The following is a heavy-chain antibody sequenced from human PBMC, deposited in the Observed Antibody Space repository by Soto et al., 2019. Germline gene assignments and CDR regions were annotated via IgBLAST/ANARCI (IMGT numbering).Heavy chain of an antibody. CDR1: GGSISSYY. CDR3: ARFDEGGIFRFDP. V-gene: IGHV4-59*01. D-gene: IGHD3-16*01. Sequence: SETLSLTCTVSGGSISSYYWSWIRQPPGKGLEWIGYIYYSGSTNYNPSLKSRVTISVDTSKNQFSLKLSSVTAADTAVYYCARFDEGGIFRFDPWGQGTLVTVSS. J-gene: IGHJ5*02. CDR2: IYYSGST.